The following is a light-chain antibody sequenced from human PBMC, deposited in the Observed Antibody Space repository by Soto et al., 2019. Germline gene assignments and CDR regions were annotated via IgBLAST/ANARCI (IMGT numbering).Light chain of an antibody. CDR3: CSYAGSYSYV. CDR1: SSDVGGYNF. V-gene: IGLV2-11*01. J-gene: IGLJ1*01. CDR2: DVS. Sequence: VLTQPRSVSESPGQSVTISCTGTSSDVGGYNFVSWYQHHPGKAPKLMIYDVSKRPSGVPDRFSGSKSGYTASLTISGLQAEDEADYYCCSYAGSYSYVFGTGTKATVL.